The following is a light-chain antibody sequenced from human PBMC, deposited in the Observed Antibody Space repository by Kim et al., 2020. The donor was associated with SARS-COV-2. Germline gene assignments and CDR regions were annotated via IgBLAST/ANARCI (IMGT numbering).Light chain of an antibody. V-gene: IGKV1-5*01. J-gene: IGKJ1*01. CDR1: QSIRGL. CDR2: DAS. Sequence: RVTNPCRTSQSIRGLLAWYQQKPGKAPRVRLYDASNMDSGVPSRFSGSVTRTEFTLTNSCLQPDDFATYYCQLYNSHSPSWTFCQGTKVDIK. CDR3: QLYNSHSPSWT.